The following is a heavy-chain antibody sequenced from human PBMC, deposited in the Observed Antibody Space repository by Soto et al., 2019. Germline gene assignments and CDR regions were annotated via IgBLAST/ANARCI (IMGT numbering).Heavy chain of an antibody. Sequence: EVQLVESGGGVVQPGRSLRLSCEASGFTFDDFALHWVRQAPGKGLEWVSGISWNSGSIAYADSVKGRFTISRDNAKNSLYLEMNSLRPEDTAFYFCAKETQSNLGTGGFDYWGQGSLLSVSS. V-gene: IGHV3-9*01. CDR3: AKETQSNLGTGGFDY. D-gene: IGHD3-16*01. J-gene: IGHJ4*02. CDR1: GFTFDDFA. CDR2: ISWNSGSI.